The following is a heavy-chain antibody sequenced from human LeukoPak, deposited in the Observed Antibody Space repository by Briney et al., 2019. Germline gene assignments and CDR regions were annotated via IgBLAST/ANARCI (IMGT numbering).Heavy chain of an antibody. D-gene: IGHD4-17*01. J-gene: IGHJ6*02. V-gene: IGHV1-8*01. CDR2: MNPNSGNT. CDR3: AKAVMTTVTNDYYYGMDV. Sequence: ASVKVSCKASGYTFTSYDINWVRQATGQGLEWMGWMNPNSGNTGYAQKFQGRVTMTRNTSISTAYMELSSLRSEDTAVYYCAKAVMTTVTNDYYYGMDVWGQGTTVTVSS. CDR1: GYTFTSYD.